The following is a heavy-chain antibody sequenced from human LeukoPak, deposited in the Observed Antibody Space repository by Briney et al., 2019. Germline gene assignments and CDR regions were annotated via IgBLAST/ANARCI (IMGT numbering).Heavy chain of an antibody. V-gene: IGHV3-66*01. J-gene: IGHJ4*02. CDR2: IYSGGST. CDR3: AVAYSSGWTVDY. Sequence: GRSLRLSCAASGFTVSSNYMSWVRQYPGKGLEWVSLIYSGGSTYYAASVKGRFTISRDNSKNTLYLQMNSLRAEDTAVYYCAVAYSSGWTVDYWGQGTLVTVSS. CDR1: GFTVSSNY. D-gene: IGHD6-19*01.